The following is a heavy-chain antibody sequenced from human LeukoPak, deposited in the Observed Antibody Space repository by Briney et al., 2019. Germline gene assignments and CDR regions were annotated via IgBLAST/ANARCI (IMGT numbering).Heavy chain of an antibody. CDR1: GGSISSGGYY. D-gene: IGHD6-19*01. Sequence: PSQTLSLTCTVSGGSISSGGYYGSWIRQHPGKGLEWIGYIYYSGSTYYNPSLKSRVTISVDTSKNQFSLKLSSVTAADTAVYYCARFVAVAGTFDYWGQGTLVTVSS. J-gene: IGHJ4*02. V-gene: IGHV4-31*03. CDR2: IYYSGST. CDR3: ARFVAVAGTFDY.